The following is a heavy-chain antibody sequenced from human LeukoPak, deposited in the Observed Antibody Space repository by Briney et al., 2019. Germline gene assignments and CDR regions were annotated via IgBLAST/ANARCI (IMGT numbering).Heavy chain of an antibody. CDR3: AAGYWRGGSCYGARNWFGP. J-gene: IGHJ5*02. CDR1: GFTVSSNY. V-gene: IGHV3-66*02. CDR2: IYSGGST. D-gene: IGHD2-15*01. Sequence: GGSLRLSCAASGFTVSSNYMSWVRQAPGKGLEWVSVIYSGGSTYYADSVKGRFTISRDNSKNTLYLQMNSLRAEDTGWFYWAAGYWRGGSCYGARNWFGPWGQGTLVTVFS.